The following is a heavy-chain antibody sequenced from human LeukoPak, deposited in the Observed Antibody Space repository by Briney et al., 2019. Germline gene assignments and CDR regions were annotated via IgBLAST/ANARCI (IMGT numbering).Heavy chain of an antibody. D-gene: IGHD1-26*01. CDR3: TKRVKYGGTWDHFAD. CDR1: GFTFDNYR. V-gene: IGHV3-23*01. J-gene: IGHJ4*02. Sequence: GGSLRLSCAASGFTFDNYRMSWVRQAPGKGLEWVSTVNADGGNTYYADSVKGRFTISRDNSKSTLILQMNSPRVEDTALYYCTKRVKYGGTWDHFADWGQGTLVTVSS. CDR2: VNADGGNT.